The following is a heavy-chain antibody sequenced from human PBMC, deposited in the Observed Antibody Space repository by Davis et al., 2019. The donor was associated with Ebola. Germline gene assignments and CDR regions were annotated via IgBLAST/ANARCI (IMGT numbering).Heavy chain of an antibody. CDR1: GGSISNYF. CDR2: IYSTGRT. Sequence: SETLSLTCTVSGGSISNYFWSWIRQPAGKGLEWIGRIYSTGRTDYNPSLKSRVTMSVDTSKNQFSLKLSSVTAADTAVYWCAREGRLSAWSDFDYWGQGTPVTVSS. CDR3: AREGRLSAWSDFDY. J-gene: IGHJ4*02. D-gene: IGHD6-19*01. V-gene: IGHV4-4*07.